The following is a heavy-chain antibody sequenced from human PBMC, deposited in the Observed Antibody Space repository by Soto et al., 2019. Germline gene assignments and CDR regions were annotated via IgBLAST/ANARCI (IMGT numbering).Heavy chain of an antibody. CDR1: GGSISSGGSY. J-gene: IGHJ4*02. V-gene: IGHV4-31*03. CDR3: ARDRDSYGFHDY. D-gene: IGHD5-18*01. CDR2: IHYSGTT. Sequence: QVQLQESGPGLVKPSQTLSVTCTVSGGSISSGGSYWSWIRQHPGKGLEWIGYIHYSGTTYYNPSLKSRVPISIDTSKKQFSLKLSSVTAADTAVYYCARDRDSYGFHDYWGQGTLVTVSS.